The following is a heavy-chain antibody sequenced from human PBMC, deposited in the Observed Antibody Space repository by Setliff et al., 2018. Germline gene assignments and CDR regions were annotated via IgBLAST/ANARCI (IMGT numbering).Heavy chain of an antibody. CDR3: ARGRNIAARLLDS. Sequence: SETLSLTCTVSGVSISSHYWSWIRQPPGKGLEWIGYIYYSGSTNYNPSLKSRVTISVDTSKDQFSLKVISMTAADTAVYYCARGRNIAARLLDSWGQGTLVTVSS. D-gene: IGHD6-6*01. J-gene: IGHJ4*02. CDR1: GVSISSHY. CDR2: IYYSGST. V-gene: IGHV4-59*11.